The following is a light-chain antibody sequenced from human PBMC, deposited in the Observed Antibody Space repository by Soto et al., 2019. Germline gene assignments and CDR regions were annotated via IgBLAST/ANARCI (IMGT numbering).Light chain of an antibody. CDR3: QQRSNWPFT. CDR2: DAS. Sequence: EIVLTQSPGTLSLSPGERATLSCRASQSVSSYLAWYQQKPGQAPRLLIYDASNTATGIPARFSGRGSGTDFTLTISSLEPEDFAVYYCQQRSNWPFTFGHGTKVDIK. CDR1: QSVSSY. J-gene: IGKJ3*01. V-gene: IGKV3-11*01.